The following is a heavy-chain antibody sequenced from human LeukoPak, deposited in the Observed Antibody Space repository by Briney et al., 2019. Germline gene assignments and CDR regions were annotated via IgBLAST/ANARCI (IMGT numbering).Heavy chain of an antibody. CDR1: GGSSSSSSYY. V-gene: IGHV4-39*01. Sequence: SETLSLTCTVSGGSSSSSSYYWGWIRQPPGKGLEWIGTIHYSGTTYYNPSLKSRVTVSVDTSKNQFSLKVSSVAAADTAVYYCARHGYSSSLGTDYWGQGTLVTVSS. CDR3: ARHGYSSSLGTDY. D-gene: IGHD6-6*01. J-gene: IGHJ4*02. CDR2: IHYSGTT.